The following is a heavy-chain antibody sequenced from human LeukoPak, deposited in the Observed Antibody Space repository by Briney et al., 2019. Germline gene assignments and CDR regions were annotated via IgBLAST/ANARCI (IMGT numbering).Heavy chain of an antibody. V-gene: IGHV1-2*06. CDR1: GYTFTAYY. J-gene: IGHJ4*02. CDR3: ARERRFGELLLFDY. D-gene: IGHD3-10*01. Sequence: ASVKVSCKASGYTFTAYYVHWVRQAPGQGLEWMGRINANSGGTNFAQRFQGRVTMTRDTPISTAYMELSRLRSDDTAVYYCARERRFGELLLFDYWGQGTLVTVSP. CDR2: INANSGGT.